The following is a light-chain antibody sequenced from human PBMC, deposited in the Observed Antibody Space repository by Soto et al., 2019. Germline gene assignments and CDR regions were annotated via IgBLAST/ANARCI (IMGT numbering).Light chain of an antibody. J-gene: IGKJ1*01. V-gene: IGKV1-5*03. CDR1: HSMGRC. CDR3: QQYNTHLWT. Sequence: IQLTHSPSTRAASVVDIVIIFCRAGHSMGRCFSWYQQKPGKAPKLLIYKASTLESGVPSRFSGSGSGTEFTLTIRSLQPDDFATYYCQQYNTHLWTFGQGTKVDI. CDR2: KAS.